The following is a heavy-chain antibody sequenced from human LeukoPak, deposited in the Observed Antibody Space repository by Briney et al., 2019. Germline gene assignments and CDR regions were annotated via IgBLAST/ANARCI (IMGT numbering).Heavy chain of an antibody. V-gene: IGHV4-39*02. D-gene: IGHD6-19*01. J-gene: IGHJ4*02. CDR3: ARDPISAKDDY. Sequence: SETLSLTCTVSGGSIRSSSYYWGWVRQPPGKGLEWIASVHYSGSTYYNPSLKSRVTISVDTSKNQFSLNLSSVTATDTAVYYCARDPISAKDDYWGQGTLVTVSS. CDR1: GGSIRSSSYY. CDR2: VHYSGST.